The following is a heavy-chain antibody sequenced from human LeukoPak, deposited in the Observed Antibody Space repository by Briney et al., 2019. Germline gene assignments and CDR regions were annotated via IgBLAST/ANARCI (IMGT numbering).Heavy chain of an antibody. V-gene: IGHV1-2*02. D-gene: IGHD2-21*02. J-gene: IGHJ4*02. CDR1: GYTFTGYY. CDR2: INPNSGGT. CDR3: ARFRDGGLQFDY. Sequence: ASVKVSCKASGYTFTGYYMHWVRQAPGQGLEWMGWINPNSGGTNYAQKFQGRVTMTRDTSISTAYMEPSRLRSDNTAVYYCARFRDGGLQFDYWGQGTLVTVSS.